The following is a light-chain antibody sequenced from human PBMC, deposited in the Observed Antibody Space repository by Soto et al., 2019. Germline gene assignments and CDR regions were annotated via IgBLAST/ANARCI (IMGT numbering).Light chain of an antibody. J-gene: IGKJ4*01. Sequence: EILMTQASATLSVSPGERANLSCRASQSIGSKLAWYQQKRGQAPRLLFYGASNRATGIPARFGASGYGTDFNLTISCLQPEDFATYYCQQYYSYPLTFGGGTKEDIK. CDR2: GAS. V-gene: IGKV3-15*01. CDR3: QQYYSYPLT. CDR1: QSIGSK.